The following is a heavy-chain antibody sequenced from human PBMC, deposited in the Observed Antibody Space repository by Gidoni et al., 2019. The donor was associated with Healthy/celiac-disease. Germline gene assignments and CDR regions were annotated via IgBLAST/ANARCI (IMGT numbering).Heavy chain of an antibody. CDR1: VFTVRSYR. CDR2: ISSSSSYI. V-gene: IGHV3-21*01. Sequence: EVQLLESGGGLVKPRGSMRHSWSAPVFTVRSYRMNWVCQAQGKGLEWVSSISSSSSYIYYADSVKGRCTISRDNAKNSLYLQMNSLRAEDTAVYYCASASRTANEGARGYFDYWGQGTLVTVSS. CDR3: ASASRTANEGARGYFDY. D-gene: IGHD1-26*01. J-gene: IGHJ4*02.